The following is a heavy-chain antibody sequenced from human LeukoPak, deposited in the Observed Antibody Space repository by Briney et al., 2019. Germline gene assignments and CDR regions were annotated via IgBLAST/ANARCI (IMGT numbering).Heavy chain of an antibody. CDR2: IIPIFGTA. D-gene: IGHD5-24*01. CDR3: ARQKTRDGYNYYYGMDV. Sequence: SVKVSCKASGGTFSSYAISWVRQAPGQGLEWMGGIIPIFGTANYAQKFQGRVTITADESTSTAYMELSSLRSEDTAVYYCARQKTRDGYNYYYGMDVWGQGTTVTVSS. J-gene: IGHJ6*02. V-gene: IGHV1-69*13. CDR1: GGTFSSYA.